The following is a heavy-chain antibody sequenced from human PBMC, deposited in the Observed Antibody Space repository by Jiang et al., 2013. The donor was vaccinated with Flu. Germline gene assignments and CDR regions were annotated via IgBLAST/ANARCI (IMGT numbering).Heavy chain of an antibody. Sequence: VQLLESGGGLVKPGGSLRLSCAASGFTFSSYSMNWVRQAPGKGLEWVSSISSSSSYIYYADSVKGRFTISRDNAKNSLYLQMNSLRAEDTAVYYCARGQTTPVGSTDYWGQGTLVTVSS. CDR3: ARGQTTPVGSTDY. D-gene: IGHD3-10*01. J-gene: IGHJ4*02. CDR2: ISSSSSYI. V-gene: IGHV3-21*01. CDR1: GFTFSSYS.